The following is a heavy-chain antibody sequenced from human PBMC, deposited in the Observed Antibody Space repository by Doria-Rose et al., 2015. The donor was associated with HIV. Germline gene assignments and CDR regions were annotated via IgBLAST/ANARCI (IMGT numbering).Heavy chain of an antibody. D-gene: IGHD6-13*01. CDR1: GVSLSSPGMG. CDR3: ARIKSSRWYHKYYFDF. J-gene: IGHJ4*02. Sequence: ESGPVLVKPTETLTLTCTVSGVSLSSPGMGVSWIRQPPGKALEWLANIFSDDDRSYKTSLKRRLTISRGTSKSQVVLTMTDMDPVDTVTYYCARIKSSRWYHKYYFDFWGQGTLVIVSA. CDR2: IFSDDDR. V-gene: IGHV2-26*01.